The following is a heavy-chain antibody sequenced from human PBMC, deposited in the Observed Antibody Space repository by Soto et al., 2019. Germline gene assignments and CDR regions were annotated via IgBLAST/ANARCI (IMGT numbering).Heavy chain of an antibody. CDR3: ARAEYYDFGGGYPPPRDV. CDR2: IYYSGST. V-gene: IGHV4-59*01. Sequence: PSETLSLTCTVSGGSISSYYWSWIRQPPGKGLEWIGYIYYSGSTNYNPSLKSRVTISVDTSKNQFSLKLSSVTAADTAVYYCARAEYYDFGGGYPPPRDVGGKGTTATVPS. J-gene: IGHJ6*04. D-gene: IGHD3-3*01. CDR1: GGSISSYY.